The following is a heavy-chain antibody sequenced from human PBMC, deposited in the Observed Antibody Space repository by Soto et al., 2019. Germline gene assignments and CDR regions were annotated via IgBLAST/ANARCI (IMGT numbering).Heavy chain of an antibody. CDR1: GGTFSSYA. V-gene: IGHV1-69*13. CDR3: AREDPSKYYFDY. CDR2: IIPIFGTA. J-gene: IGHJ4*02. Sequence: SVKVSCKASGGTFSSYAISWVRQAPGQGLEWMGGIIPIFGTANYAQKFQGRVTITADESTSTAYMELSSLRSEDTAVYSCAREDPSKYYFDYWGQGTLVTVSS.